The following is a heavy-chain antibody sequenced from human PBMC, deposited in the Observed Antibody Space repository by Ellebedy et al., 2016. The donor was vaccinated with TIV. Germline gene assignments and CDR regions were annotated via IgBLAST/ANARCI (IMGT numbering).Heavy chain of an antibody. CDR1: GCTVSSTY. Sequence: GESLKISCAASGCTVSSTYMSWVRQAPGKGLEWVSAIYSGGSTYYADSVKGRFTISRDNSKNALYLQMHSLRAEDTAVYCCVRGADDFSNYLFYWGQGTLVTVSS. J-gene: IGHJ4*02. CDR3: VRGADDFSNYLFY. V-gene: IGHV3-53*01. D-gene: IGHD4-11*01. CDR2: IYSGGST.